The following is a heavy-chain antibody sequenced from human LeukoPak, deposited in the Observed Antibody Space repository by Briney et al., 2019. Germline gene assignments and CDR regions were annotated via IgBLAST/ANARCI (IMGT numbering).Heavy chain of an antibody. CDR1: GFTFSSYG. CDR2: IRYDGSNK. D-gene: IGHD2-8*02. CDR3: ARDGLSTGSYKGGLGGPLDY. V-gene: IGHV3-30*02. Sequence: QSGGSLRLSCAASGFTFSSYGMHWVRQAPGKGLEWVAFIRYDGSNKYYADSVKGRFTISRDNSKNSLYLQMNSLRAEDTAVYYCARDGLSTGSYKGGLGGPLDYWGQGTLVTVSS. J-gene: IGHJ4*02.